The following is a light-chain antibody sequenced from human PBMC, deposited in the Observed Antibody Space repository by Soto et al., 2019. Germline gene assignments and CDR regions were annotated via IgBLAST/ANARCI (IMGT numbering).Light chain of an antibody. V-gene: IGLV2-14*01. CDR3: SSRTSNSTRF. CDR2: DVS. CDR1: TSDVGGYNS. Sequence: QSALTQPASVSGSPGQSITISCTGTTSDVGGYNSVSWYQQHPGKAPELMIYDVSNRPSGISYRFYGSKSCNTASLTISGLYSEDEADYYCSSRTSNSTRFFVTGTKLTVL. J-gene: IGLJ1*01.